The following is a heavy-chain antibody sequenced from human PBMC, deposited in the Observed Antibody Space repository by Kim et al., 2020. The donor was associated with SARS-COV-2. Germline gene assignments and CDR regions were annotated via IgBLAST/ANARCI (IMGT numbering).Heavy chain of an antibody. J-gene: IGHJ4*02. CDR3: AKDLRGKTGATGGDY. CDR2: IRARGTT. CDR1: GFTFSNYA. D-gene: IGHD1-1*01. V-gene: IGHV3-23*01. Sequence: GGSLRLSCAASGFTFSNYAMDWVRQAPGKGLEWVSIIRARGTTYYADSVKGRFTISRDNSKNTLYLQMNSLRAEDTAVYYCAKDLRGKTGATGGDYWGQGTLVTVSS.